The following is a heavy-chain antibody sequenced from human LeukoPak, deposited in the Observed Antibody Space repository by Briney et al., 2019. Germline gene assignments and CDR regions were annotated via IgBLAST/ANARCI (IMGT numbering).Heavy chain of an antibody. CDR3: ARGLAGNAFDI. Sequence: PGGSLRLSCAASGFTFSSYSMNWVRQPPGKGLGWVSSISSSSSYIYYADSVKGRFTISRDNAKNSLFLQMNSLRAEDTAVYYCARGLAGNAFDIWGQGTMVTVSS. V-gene: IGHV3-21*01. CDR2: ISSSSSYI. CDR1: GFTFSSYS. J-gene: IGHJ3*02. D-gene: IGHD1-26*01.